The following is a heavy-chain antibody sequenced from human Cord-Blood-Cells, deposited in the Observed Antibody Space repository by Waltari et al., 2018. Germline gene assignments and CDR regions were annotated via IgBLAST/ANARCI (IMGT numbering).Heavy chain of an antibody. Sequence: QVQLVQSGAEVKKPGASVKVSCKASGYTFTGYYMHWVRQAPGQGLEWMGRINPNSGGTNYAQKFQGRVTMTRDTSISTAYMELSRLRSDDTAVYYCARVAGGIAARRAAFDIWGQGTMVTVSS. D-gene: IGHD6-6*01. CDR2: INPNSGGT. CDR3: ARVAGGIAARRAAFDI. J-gene: IGHJ3*02. V-gene: IGHV1-2*02. CDR1: GYTFTGYY.